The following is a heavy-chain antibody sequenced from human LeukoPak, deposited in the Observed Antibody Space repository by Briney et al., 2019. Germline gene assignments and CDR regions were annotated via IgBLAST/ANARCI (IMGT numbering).Heavy chain of an antibody. CDR3: ARMPVALDI. D-gene: IGHD2-2*01. CDR1: GYTFTGYY. J-gene: IGHJ3*02. Sequence: ASVKVSCKASGYTFTGYYMHWVRQAPGQGLKWMGWINPNSGGTNYAQKFKGRVTMTRDTSISTVYMELNRLTSDDTAIYYCARMPVALDIWGQGTRVTVSS. V-gene: IGHV1-2*02. CDR2: INPNSGGT.